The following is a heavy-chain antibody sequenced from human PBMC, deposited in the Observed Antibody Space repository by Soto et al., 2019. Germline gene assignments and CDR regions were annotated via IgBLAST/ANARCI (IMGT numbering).Heavy chain of an antibody. V-gene: IGHV3-74*01. CDR2: INGDGSDT. CDR1: GFTLRSYW. D-gene: IGHD3-22*01. Sequence: GGSLRLSCAATGFTLRSYWMHWVRQAPGKGLVWVSRINGDGSDTSYADSVKGRFTISRDNAKNTLYLQMNSLRAEDTAVYYCARDPGTGYYDSSGYYYDWGQGTLVTVS. CDR3: ARDPGTGYYDSSGYYYD. J-gene: IGHJ4*02.